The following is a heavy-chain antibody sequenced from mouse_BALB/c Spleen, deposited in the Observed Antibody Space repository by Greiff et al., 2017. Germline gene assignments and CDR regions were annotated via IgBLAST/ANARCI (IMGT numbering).Heavy chain of an antibody. Sequence: VQVVESGPQLVRPGASVKISCKASGYSFTSYWMHWVKQRPGQGLEWIGMIDPSDSETRLNQKFKDKATLTVDKSSSTAYMQLSSPTSEDSAVYYCARYYRYDVGAMDYWGQGTSVTVSS. D-gene: IGHD2-14*01. J-gene: IGHJ4*01. CDR2: IDPSDSET. CDR1: GYSFTSYW. V-gene: IGHV1S126*01. CDR3: ARYYRYDVGAMDY.